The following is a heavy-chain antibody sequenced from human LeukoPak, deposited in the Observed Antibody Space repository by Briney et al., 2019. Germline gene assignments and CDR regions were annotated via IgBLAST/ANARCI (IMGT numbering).Heavy chain of an antibody. V-gene: IGHV4-39*07. D-gene: IGHD3/OR15-3a*01. CDR2: IYYSGST. J-gene: IGHJ4*02. Sequence: SETLSLTCTVSGGSISSSSYYWGWIRQPPGKGLEWIGSIYYSGSTYYNRSLKSRVTISVDTSKNQFSLKLSSVTAADTAVYYCARDLTVGLFDYWGQGTLVTVSS. CDR3: ARDLTVGLFDY. CDR1: GGSISSSSYY.